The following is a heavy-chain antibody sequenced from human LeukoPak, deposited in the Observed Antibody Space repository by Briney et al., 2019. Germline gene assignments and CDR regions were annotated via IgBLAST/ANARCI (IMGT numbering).Heavy chain of an antibody. CDR2: ISAYNGNT. CDR1: GYTFTSYG. Sequence: ASVKVSCKASGYTFTSYGISWVRQAPGQGLEWMGWISAYNGNTNYAQRLQGRVTMTADTSTSTVYVELRSLRSDDTAVYYCARGGGGYYGSGSYLIDHWGQGTLVTVSS. CDR3: ARGGGGYYGSGSYLIDH. D-gene: IGHD3-10*01. V-gene: IGHV1-18*01. J-gene: IGHJ4*02.